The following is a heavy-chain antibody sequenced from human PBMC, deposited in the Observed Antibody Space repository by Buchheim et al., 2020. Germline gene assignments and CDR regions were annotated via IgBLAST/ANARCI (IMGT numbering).Heavy chain of an antibody. CDR3: ARDHSFGRVVPAANSPLDV. V-gene: IGHV3-20*01. CDR1: GFTFDDYG. Sequence: EVQLLESGGGLVRPRGSLRLSCAASGFTFDDYGMSWVRQAPGKGLEWVSGINWNGGSTGYADSVKGRFTISRDNAKNSLYLQMNSLRAEDTALYHCARDHSFGRVVPAANSPLDVWGQGTT. D-gene: IGHD2-2*01. J-gene: IGHJ6*02. CDR2: INWNGGST.